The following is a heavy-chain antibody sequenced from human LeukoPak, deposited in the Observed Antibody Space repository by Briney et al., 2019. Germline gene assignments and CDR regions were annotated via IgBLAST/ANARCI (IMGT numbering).Heavy chain of an antibody. CDR1: GGSISSGDYY. CDR3: ARVQIWWRHKYYFDY. V-gene: IGHV4-30-4*01. Sequence: SETLSLTCTVSGGSISSGDYYWSWIRQPPGKGLEWIGYIYYSGSTYYDPSLKSRVTISVDTSKNQFSLKLSSVTAADTAVYYCARVQIWWRHKYYFDYWGQGTLVTVSS. J-gene: IGHJ4*02. CDR2: IYYSGST. D-gene: IGHD2-8*02.